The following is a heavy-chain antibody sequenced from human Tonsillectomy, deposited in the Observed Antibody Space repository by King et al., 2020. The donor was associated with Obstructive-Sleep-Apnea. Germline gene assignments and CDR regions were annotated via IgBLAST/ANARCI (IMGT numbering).Heavy chain of an antibody. CDR1: GGSIYSYY. J-gene: IGHJ4*02. CDR3: ARGVMVTPADYFFDS. V-gene: IGHV4-59*01. Sequence: VQLQESGPGLVKPSETLSLTCTVSGGSIYSYYWSWIRQPPGKGLEWIGDISDTEDTRFNPSLKSRVTTSVDTSKNQFSLRLTSVIAADTAVYYCARGVMVTPADYFFDSWGQGTLVTVSS. D-gene: IGHD4-23*01. CDR2: ISDTEDT.